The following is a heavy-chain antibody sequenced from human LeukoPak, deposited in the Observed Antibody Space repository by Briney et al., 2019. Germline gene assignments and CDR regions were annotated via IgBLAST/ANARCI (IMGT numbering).Heavy chain of an antibody. D-gene: IGHD1-26*01. CDR1: GGAFSGYY. J-gene: IGHJ4*02. CDR3: ARGRWELLVEPFDY. Sequence: SETLSLTCAVYGGAFSGYYWSWIRQPPGKGLEWIGEINHSGSTNYNPSLKSRVTISVDTSKNQFSLKLSSVTAADTAVYYCARGRWELLVEPFDYWGQGTLVTVSS. CDR2: INHSGST. V-gene: IGHV4-34*01.